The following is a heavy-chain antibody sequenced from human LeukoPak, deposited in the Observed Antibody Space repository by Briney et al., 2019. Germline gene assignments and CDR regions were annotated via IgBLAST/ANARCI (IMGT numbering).Heavy chain of an antibody. J-gene: IGHJ4*02. Sequence: GGSLRLSCAASGFTFSSYGMHWVRQAPGKGLEGVAVISYDGSNKYYADSVKGRFTISRDNSKNTLYLQMNSLRAEDTAVYYCAKDHLDYDILTGLDYWGQGTLVTVSS. CDR1: GFTFSSYG. V-gene: IGHV3-30*18. CDR2: ISYDGSNK. CDR3: AKDHLDYDILTGLDY. D-gene: IGHD3-9*01.